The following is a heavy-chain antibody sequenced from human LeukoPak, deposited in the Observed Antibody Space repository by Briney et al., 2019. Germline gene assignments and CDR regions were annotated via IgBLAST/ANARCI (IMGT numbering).Heavy chain of an antibody. Sequence: SETLSLTCTVSDGSISSYYWSWIRQPPGKGLEWIGYIYYSGSTNYNPSLKSRVTISVDTSKNQFSLKLSSVTAADTAVYYCAREHLGYDSSGHLDYWGQGTLVTVSS. CDR3: AREHLGYDSSGHLDY. V-gene: IGHV4-59*01. CDR2: IYYSGST. J-gene: IGHJ4*02. D-gene: IGHD3-22*01. CDR1: DGSISSYY.